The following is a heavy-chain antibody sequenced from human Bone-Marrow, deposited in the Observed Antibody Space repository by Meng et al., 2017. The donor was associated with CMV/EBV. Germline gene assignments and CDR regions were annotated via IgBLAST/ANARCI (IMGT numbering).Heavy chain of an antibody. CDR2: ILSDGSST. CDR1: GFTFSSYW. D-gene: IGHD1-26*01. CDR3: ARVVGSLQYYYYYYGMDV. J-gene: IGHJ6*02. V-gene: IGHV3-74*01. Sequence: GESLKISCAASGFTFSSYWMHWVRQVPGKGLMWVSRILSDGSSTSYADSVKGRFTISRDNSKNTLYLQMNSLRAEDTAVYYCARVVGSLQYYYYYYGMDVWGQGTTVTSP.